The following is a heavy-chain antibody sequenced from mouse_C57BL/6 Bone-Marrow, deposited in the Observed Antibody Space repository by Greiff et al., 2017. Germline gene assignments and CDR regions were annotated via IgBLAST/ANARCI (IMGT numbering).Heavy chain of an antibody. J-gene: IGHJ4*01. CDR3: ARRTTYYAMDY. CDR2: ISYDGSN. Sequence: DVQLVESGPGLVKPSQSLSLPCSVTGYSITSGYYWNWIRQFPGNKLEWMGYISYDGSNNYNPSLKNRISITRDTSKNQFFLKLNSVTTEDTATYYCARRTTYYAMDYWGQGTSVTVSS. CDR1: GYSITSGYY. D-gene: IGHD6-1*01. V-gene: IGHV3-6*01.